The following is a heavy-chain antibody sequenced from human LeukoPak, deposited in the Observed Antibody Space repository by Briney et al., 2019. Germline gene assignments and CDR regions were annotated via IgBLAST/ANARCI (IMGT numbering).Heavy chain of an antibody. J-gene: IGHJ2*01. CDR1: GFTFDDYG. CDR3: ARVAAAGSYWYFDL. D-gene: IGHD6-13*01. CDR2: INWNGGST. Sequence: PGGSLRLSCAASGFTFDDYGMSWVRQAPGKGLEWVSGINWNGGSTGYADSVKGRFTISRDNAKNSLYLQMNSLRAEDTALYHRARVAAAGSYWYFDLWGRGTLVTVSS. V-gene: IGHV3-20*01.